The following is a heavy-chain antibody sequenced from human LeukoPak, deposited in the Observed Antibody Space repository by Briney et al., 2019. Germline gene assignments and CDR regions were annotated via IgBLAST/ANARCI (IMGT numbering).Heavy chain of an antibody. Sequence: GGSLRLSCAASKVTFSDYYMTWVRQAPGKGPEWVAYMNQFGTEIKYLDSVKGRFTISRDNAKNSLYLWMTSLTADDTAVYSCARGTYYYEFWGQGTLVIVSS. V-gene: IGHV3-7*04. CDR3: ARGTYYYEF. J-gene: IGHJ4*02. D-gene: IGHD3/OR15-3a*01. CDR2: MNQFGTEI. CDR1: KVTFSDYY.